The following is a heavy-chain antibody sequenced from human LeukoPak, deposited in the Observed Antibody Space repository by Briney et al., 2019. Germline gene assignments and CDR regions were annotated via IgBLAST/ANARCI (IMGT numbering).Heavy chain of an antibody. Sequence: GGSLRLSCAASGFTFSTYAMTWVRQAPGKGLAWVSVIYSGGSTYYADSVKGRFTISRDNSKNTLYLQMNSLGAEDTAVYYCASVLTGYYDYFDYWGQGTLVTVSS. CDR1: GFTFSTYA. D-gene: IGHD3-9*01. CDR2: IYSGGST. V-gene: IGHV3-53*01. CDR3: ASVLTGYYDYFDY. J-gene: IGHJ4*02.